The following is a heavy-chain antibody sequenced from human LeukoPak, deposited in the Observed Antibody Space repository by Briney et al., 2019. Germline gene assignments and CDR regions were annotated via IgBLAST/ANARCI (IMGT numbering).Heavy chain of an antibody. D-gene: IGHD5-24*01. CDR3: ARGRRWLQFDSGY. CDR2: IGYRSSPI. Sequence: GSLRLSCAASGFTLTTYSMNWVRQAPGKGLEWVSYIGYRSSPIHYADSVKGRFTISRDNAKNSLYLQMNSLRAEDTAVYYCARGRRWLQFDSGYWGQGTLVTVSS. J-gene: IGHJ4*02. CDR1: GFTLTTYS. V-gene: IGHV3-48*04.